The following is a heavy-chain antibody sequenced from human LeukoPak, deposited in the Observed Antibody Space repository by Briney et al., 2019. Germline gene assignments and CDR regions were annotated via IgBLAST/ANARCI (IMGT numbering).Heavy chain of an antibody. Sequence: SETLSLTCIVSGGSISSYYWSWIRQPPGKGLEWIGYIYYSGSTNYNPSLKSRVTISVDTSKNQFSLKLSSVTAADTAVYYCAGEDLLTGPWDVWGKGTTVTISS. CDR1: GGSISSYY. CDR3: AGEDLLTGPWDV. D-gene: IGHD3-9*01. J-gene: IGHJ6*04. CDR2: IYYSGST. V-gene: IGHV4-59*01.